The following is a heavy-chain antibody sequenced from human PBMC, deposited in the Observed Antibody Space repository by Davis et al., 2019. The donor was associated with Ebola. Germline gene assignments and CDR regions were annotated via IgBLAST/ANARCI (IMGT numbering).Heavy chain of an antibody. V-gene: IGHV3-30*03. Sequence: PGGSLRLSCAASGFSFSNYGMHWVRQAPGKGLEWVAVISHDGNNKYYEDSVKGRFTISRDNSKNTLYLQMISLRPEDTAVYYCARVLEYYDFWSGYFSFSHWGQGTLVTVSA. CDR3: ARVLEYYDFWSGYFSFSH. J-gene: IGHJ4*02. CDR1: GFSFSNYG. CDR2: ISHDGNNK. D-gene: IGHD3-3*01.